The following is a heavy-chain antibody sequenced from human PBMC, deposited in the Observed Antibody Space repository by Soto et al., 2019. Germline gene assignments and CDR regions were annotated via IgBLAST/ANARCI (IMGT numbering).Heavy chain of an antibody. CDR3: ARLVYYDSSGSYFDY. V-gene: IGHV4-59*01. CDR1: GGSISSYY. J-gene: IGHJ4*02. CDR2: IYYSGST. Sequence: QVQLQEWGPGLVKPSETLSLTCTVSGGSISSYYWSWIRQPAGKGLEWIGYIYYSGSTNYNPSLKSRVTISVDTSKNQFSLKLSSVTAADTAVYYCARLVYYDSSGSYFDYWGQGTLVTVSS. D-gene: IGHD3-22*01.